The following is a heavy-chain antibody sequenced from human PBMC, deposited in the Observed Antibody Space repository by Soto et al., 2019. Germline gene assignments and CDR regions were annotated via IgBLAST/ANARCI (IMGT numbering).Heavy chain of an antibody. Sequence: VQLVQSGAEVKKPGASVRLSCTASGISYTTYAIRWVRQAPGQGLEWMGWINAGNGDTRYSQRFQGRVTLTRDTSAPTTYMDLSSQRSEDTSIYYCAGAISGCVTWGQGTLVTVSS. V-gene: IGHV1-3*01. J-gene: IGHJ4*02. CDR1: GISYTTYA. D-gene: IGHD5-12*01. CDR2: INAGNGDT. CDR3: AGAISGCVT.